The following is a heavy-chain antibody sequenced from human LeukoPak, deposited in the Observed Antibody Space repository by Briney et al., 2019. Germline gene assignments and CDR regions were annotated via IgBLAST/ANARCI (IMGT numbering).Heavy chain of an antibody. V-gene: IGHV4-34*01. CDR2: INHSGST. J-gene: IGHJ4*02. CDR1: GGSFSGYY. D-gene: IGHD2-8*01. CDR3: ARGRLYCTNGVCYQEFDY. Sequence: SETLSLTCAVYGGSFSGYYRSWIRQPPGKGLEWIGEINHSGSTNYNPSLKSRVTISVDTSKNQFSLKLSSVTAADTAVYYCARGRLYCTNGVCYQEFDYWGQGTLVTVSS.